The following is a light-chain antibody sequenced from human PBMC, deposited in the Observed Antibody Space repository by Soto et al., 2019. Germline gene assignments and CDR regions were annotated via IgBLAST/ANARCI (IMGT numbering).Light chain of an antibody. CDR3: QQYNDPLT. CDR2: DAS. J-gene: IGKJ4*01. Sequence: DIQMTQSPSTLSASVGDRVTITCRASQSISSWLAWYQQKPGKAPKLLIYDASRLESGVPSRFSGSGSGTEFTLTISSLQPDDFATYYCQQYNDPLTFGGGTKVEIK. V-gene: IGKV1-5*01. CDR1: QSISSW.